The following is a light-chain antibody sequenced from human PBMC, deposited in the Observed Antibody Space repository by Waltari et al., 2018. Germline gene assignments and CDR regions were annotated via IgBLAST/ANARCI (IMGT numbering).Light chain of an antibody. CDR2: AAS. Sequence: EIVLTQSPDTLSLSPVERAALSCRASQSVYNNYLAWYQQRPGQAPRLLIHAASSRATGIPDRFSGSGSGTDFTLTISRLEPEDFAVYYCQQYGRSPPWTFGQGTKVEIK. V-gene: IGKV3-20*01. J-gene: IGKJ1*01. CDR3: QQYGRSPPWT. CDR1: QSVYNNY.